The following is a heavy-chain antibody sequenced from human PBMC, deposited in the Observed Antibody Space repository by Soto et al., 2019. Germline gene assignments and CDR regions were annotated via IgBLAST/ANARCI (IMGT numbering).Heavy chain of an antibody. CDR3: ARDRNGPYDC. Sequence: SETLSLTCTVSGGSISNGGYYWSWIRQHPGKGLEWIGYIYYSGSTYYNPSLKSRATISVDTSKNQFALKLNSVTAADTAVFYCARDRNGPYDCWGQGTLVTVSS. D-gene: IGHD2-8*01. J-gene: IGHJ4*02. V-gene: IGHV4-31*03. CDR2: IYYSGST. CDR1: GGSISNGGYY.